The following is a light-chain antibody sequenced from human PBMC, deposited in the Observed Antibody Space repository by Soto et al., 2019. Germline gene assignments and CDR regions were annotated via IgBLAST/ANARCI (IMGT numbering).Light chain of an antibody. CDR1: QSVSSY. Sequence: EIVLTQSPATLSLSPGERATLSCRASQSVSSYLAWYQQKPGQAPRLLIYDASNRATGIPARFSGSGSGTDFTLTIGSLEPEDFAVYYCQQRSNWPPEFTFGPGTKVDIK. J-gene: IGKJ3*01. CDR2: DAS. V-gene: IGKV3-11*01. CDR3: QQRSNWPPEFT.